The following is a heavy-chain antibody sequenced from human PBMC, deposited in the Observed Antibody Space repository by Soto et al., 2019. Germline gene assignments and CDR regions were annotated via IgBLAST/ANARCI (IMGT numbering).Heavy chain of an antibody. J-gene: IGHJ4*02. CDR1: GYTFTTYV. Sequence: QVRLVQSGAEVKKPGASVKVSCRASGYTFTTYVIHWVRQAPGQRLEWMGWINADSGNTRYSQKFQGRVTIIRDTSASTAYLELSRLTSEVTTVYYCAREALGGWSYFDYWGQGTLVTVSS. CDR2: INADSGNT. D-gene: IGHD6-19*01. CDR3: AREALGGWSYFDY. V-gene: IGHV1-3*01.